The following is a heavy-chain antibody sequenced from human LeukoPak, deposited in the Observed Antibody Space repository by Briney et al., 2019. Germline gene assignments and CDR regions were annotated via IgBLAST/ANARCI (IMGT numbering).Heavy chain of an antibody. D-gene: IGHD1-7*01. CDR1: GYTLTELS. Sequence: GASVKVSCKVSGYTLTELSMHWVRQAPGKGLEWMGGFDPEDGETIYARKFQGRVTMTEDTSTDTAYMELSNLRSEDTAVYYCATDSRTITGTATNWFDPWGQGTLVTVSS. CDR2: FDPEDGET. V-gene: IGHV1-24*01. CDR3: ATDSRTITGTATNWFDP. J-gene: IGHJ5*02.